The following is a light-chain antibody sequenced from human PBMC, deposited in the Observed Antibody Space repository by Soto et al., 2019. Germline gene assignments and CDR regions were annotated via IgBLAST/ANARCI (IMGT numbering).Light chain of an antibody. J-gene: IGKJ1*01. CDR1: QSVLYSSNNKNY. CDR2: WAS. V-gene: IGKV4-1*01. CDR3: QHYYSTPRT. Sequence: DIVMTQSPDSLAMSLGERATINCKSSQSVLYSSNNKNYLAWYQQKPGQPPKLLIYWASTRQSGVPDRFSGSGSVTDFTLTISSLQAEDVAVYYCQHYYSTPRTFGQGTKVEIK.